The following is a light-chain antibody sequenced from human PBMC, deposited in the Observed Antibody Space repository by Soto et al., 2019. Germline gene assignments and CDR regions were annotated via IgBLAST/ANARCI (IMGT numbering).Light chain of an antibody. Sequence: EVAMAEAPATLSVSPGKRATLSCRATQSVGTMLAWYQQQPCKAPRLLISGASTGATGVPARFSGSGPGTDFALLTRTLQSADSAVYFWQPNNNWPLTVGGGTTVDIK. CDR2: GAS. J-gene: IGKJ4*01. CDR3: QPNNNWPLT. V-gene: IGKV3-15*01. CDR1: QSVGTM.